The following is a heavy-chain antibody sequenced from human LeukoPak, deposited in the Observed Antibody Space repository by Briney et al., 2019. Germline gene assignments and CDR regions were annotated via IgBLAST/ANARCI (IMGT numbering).Heavy chain of an antibody. J-gene: IGHJ4*02. Sequence: ASVKVSCKASGYTFTSYGITWVRQAPGQGLEWMGWISAYNGNTNYAQKLQGRVTMTTDTSTSTAYMELRSLRSDDTAVYYCARFERWTGTVYLDYWGQGTLVTVPS. D-gene: IGHD3/OR15-3a*01. V-gene: IGHV1-18*01. CDR1: GYTFTSYG. CDR3: ARFERWTGTVYLDY. CDR2: ISAYNGNT.